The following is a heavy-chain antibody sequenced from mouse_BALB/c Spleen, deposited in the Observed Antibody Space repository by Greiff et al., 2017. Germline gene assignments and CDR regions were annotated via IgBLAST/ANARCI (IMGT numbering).Heavy chain of an antibody. CDR3: ANIYYGNYYAMDY. D-gene: IGHD2-1*01. CDR1: GFSLTSYG. V-gene: IGHV2-9*02. J-gene: IGHJ4*01. CDR2: IWAGGST. Sequence: VKLVESGPGLVAPSQSLSITCTVSGFSLTSYGVHWVRQPPGKGLEWLGVIWAGGSTNYNSALMSRLSISKDNSKSQVFLKMNSLQTDDTAMYYCANIYYGNYYAMDYWGQGTSVTVSS.